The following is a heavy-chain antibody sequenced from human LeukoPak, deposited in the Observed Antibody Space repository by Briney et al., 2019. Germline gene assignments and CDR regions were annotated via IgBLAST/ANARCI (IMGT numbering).Heavy chain of an antibody. CDR1: GGSIRSYY. V-gene: IGHV4-59*06. J-gene: IGHJ3*02. CDR2: IYYSGST. D-gene: IGHD3-10*01. CDR3: ARDSPDYYGSGSYYAFDI. Sequence: SETLSLTCTVSGGSIRSYYWSWMRQHPGKGLEWIGYIYYSGSTYYNPSLKSRVTISVDTSKNQFSLKLSSVTAADTAVYYCARDSPDYYGSGSYYAFDIWGQGTMVTVSS.